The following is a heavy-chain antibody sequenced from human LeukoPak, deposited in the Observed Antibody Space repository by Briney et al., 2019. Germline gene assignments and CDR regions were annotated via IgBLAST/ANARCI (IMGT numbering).Heavy chain of an antibody. CDR2: ISYDGSNK. D-gene: IGHD5-18*01. CDR3: AKDPGYSYGYYYGMDV. J-gene: IGHJ6*02. V-gene: IGHV3-30*18. Sequence: GGSLRLSCAASGFTFSSYGMHWVRQAPGKGPEWVAVISYDGSNKYYADSVKGRFTISRDNSKNTLYLQMNSLRAEDTAVYYCAKDPGYSYGYYYGMDVWGQGATVTVSS. CDR1: GFTFSSYG.